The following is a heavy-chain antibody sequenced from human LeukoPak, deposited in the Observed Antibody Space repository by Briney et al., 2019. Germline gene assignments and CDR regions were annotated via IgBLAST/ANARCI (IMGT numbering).Heavy chain of an antibody. D-gene: IGHD2-2*01. J-gene: IGHJ4*02. Sequence: GGSLRLSCAASGFTFSAYGMHWVRQVPVKGLEWLAVISHDGDTKYYEDSMKGRFTISRDNFKNTLSLQINSLKAEDTAVYYCAKEAATSQIDYWGQGTLVTVSS. V-gene: IGHV3-30*18. CDR2: ISHDGDTK. CDR1: GFTFSAYG. CDR3: AKEAATSQIDY.